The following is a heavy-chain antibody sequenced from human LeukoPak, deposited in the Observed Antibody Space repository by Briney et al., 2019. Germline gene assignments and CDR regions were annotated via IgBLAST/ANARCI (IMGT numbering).Heavy chain of an antibody. CDR1: GFTFSYYW. J-gene: IGHJ4*02. D-gene: IGHD2-15*01. CDR3: ARDNGWSADF. CDR2: IKQDGSAK. V-gene: IGHV3-7*03. Sequence: GGSLRLSCAGSGFTFSYYWMIWVRQAPGKGLEWVANIKQDGSAKPYVDSVKGRFTISRDNAKNSLFLQMNSLRAEDTAVYYCARDNGWSADFWGQGTLVTVSS.